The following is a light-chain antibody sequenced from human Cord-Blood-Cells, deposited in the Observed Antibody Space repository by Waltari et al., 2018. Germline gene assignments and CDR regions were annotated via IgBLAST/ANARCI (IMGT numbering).Light chain of an antibody. V-gene: IGLV2-11*01. CDR3: CSYAGSYTWV. CDR2: DVS. J-gene: IGLJ3*02. CDR1: SSDVCGYNY. Sequence: QSALTQPRSVSGSPGQSVTISCTGTSSDVCGYNYDSWYQQHPGKAPKLMIYDVSKRPSGVPDRFSGSKSGNTASLTISGLQAEDEADYYCCSYAGSYTWVFGGGTKLTVL.